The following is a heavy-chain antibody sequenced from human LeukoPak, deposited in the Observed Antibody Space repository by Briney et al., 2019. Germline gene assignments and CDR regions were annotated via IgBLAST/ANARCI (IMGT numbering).Heavy chain of an antibody. CDR2: ISTSGSDI. D-gene: IGHD6-13*01. V-gene: IGHV3-48*01. CDR3: ARLPTLNNPLVYTSWDAFDI. Sequence: GGSLRLSCEASGFTFGAYNMNWVRQAPGKGLEWVSYISTSGSDIYYTDSVKGRFTISRDNAKRSLYLQMSSLRAEDTAVYYCARLPTLNNPLVYTSWDAFDIWGQGTMVTVSS. J-gene: IGHJ3*02. CDR1: GFTFGAYN.